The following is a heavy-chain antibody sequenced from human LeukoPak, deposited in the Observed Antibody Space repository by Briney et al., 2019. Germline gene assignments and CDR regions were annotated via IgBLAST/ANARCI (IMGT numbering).Heavy chain of an antibody. CDR3: AKGLRYYYDSSKGDAFDI. CDR2: ISWNSGSI. V-gene: IGHV3-9*01. J-gene: IGHJ3*02. Sequence: GGSLRLSCAASGFTFDDYAMHWVRHAPGKGLEWVSGISWNSGSIGYADSVKGRFTISRDNAKNSLYLQMNSLRAEDTALYYCAKGLRYYYDSSKGDAFDIWGQGTMVTVSS. CDR1: GFTFDDYA. D-gene: IGHD3-22*01.